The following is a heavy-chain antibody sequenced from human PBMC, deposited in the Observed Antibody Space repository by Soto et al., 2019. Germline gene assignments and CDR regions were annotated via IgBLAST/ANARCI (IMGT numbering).Heavy chain of an antibody. CDR3: VKDLGYSLFAMGGGMDV. CDR1: GFTFNNYA. J-gene: IGHJ6*02. V-gene: IGHV3-23*01. Sequence: EVQLLESGGGFVQPGGSMRLSCVASGFTFNNYAMNWVRQAPGKGPEWVSVMSGSGGSTFYADSVRGRFTTSRDTSKQTVYLQMDRLRVEDTAIYYCVKDLGYSLFAMGGGMDVWGRGTTVTVSS. CDR2: MSGSGGST. D-gene: IGHD3-3*02.